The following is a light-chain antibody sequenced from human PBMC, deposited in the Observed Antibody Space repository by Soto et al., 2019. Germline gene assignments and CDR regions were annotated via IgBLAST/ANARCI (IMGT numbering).Light chain of an antibody. CDR1: QSLLHSNGYNY. J-gene: IGKJ1*01. V-gene: IGKV2-28*01. CDR2: LGS. CDR3: MQALQTPT. Sequence: DVVITQSPLSLPFNLLQPASISCRSSQSLLHSNGYNYLDWYLQKPGQSPQLLIYLGSNRSSGVPDRFSGSGSGTDFTLKISRVEAEDVGVYYCMQALQTPTFGQGTKVDIK.